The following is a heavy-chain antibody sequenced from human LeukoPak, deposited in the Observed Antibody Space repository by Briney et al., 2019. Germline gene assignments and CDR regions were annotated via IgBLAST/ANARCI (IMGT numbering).Heavy chain of an antibody. CDR3: AGRYCSSTSCYPKRIFDY. CDR1: DGSFSGYY. J-gene: IGHJ4*02. D-gene: IGHD2-2*01. Sequence: SETLSLTCAVYDGSFSGYYWSWIRQPPGKGLEWIGEINHSGSTNYNPSLKSRVTISVDTSKNQFSLKPSSVTAADTAVCYCAGRYCSSTSCYPKRIFDYWGQGTLVTVSS. CDR2: INHSGST. V-gene: IGHV4-34*01.